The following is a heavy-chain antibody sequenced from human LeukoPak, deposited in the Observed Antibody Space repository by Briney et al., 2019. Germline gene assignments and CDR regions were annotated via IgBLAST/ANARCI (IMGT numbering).Heavy chain of an antibody. J-gene: IGHJ6*02. Sequence: ASVKVSCKASGYTFTSYGISWVRQAPGQGLEWMGWISAYNGNTNYAQKLQGRVTMTTDTSTSTAYMELRSLRSDDTAVYYCARDGGSGSYFYYYYYYGMDVWGQGTTVTVSS. D-gene: IGHD3-10*01. CDR2: ISAYNGNT. V-gene: IGHV1-18*01. CDR1: GYTFTSYG. CDR3: ARDGGSGSYFYYYYYYGMDV.